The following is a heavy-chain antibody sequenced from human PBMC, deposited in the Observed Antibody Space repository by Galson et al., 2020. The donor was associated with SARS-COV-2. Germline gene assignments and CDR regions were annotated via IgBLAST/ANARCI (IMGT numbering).Heavy chain of an antibody. D-gene: IGHD1-26*01. CDR1: GFTVSNFY. J-gene: IGHJ6*03. Sequence: GGSLRLSCSASGFTVSNFYMSWVRQAPGKGLEWVSVTYSGGTTYYADSVKGRFTISRDNSKNTLYLQMNSLRAEDTAVYYCARDLLYSGGHYYCFRDGCGKGTTVSVSS. CDR3: ARDLLYSGGHYYCFRDG. CDR2: TYSGGTT. V-gene: IGHV3-53*01.